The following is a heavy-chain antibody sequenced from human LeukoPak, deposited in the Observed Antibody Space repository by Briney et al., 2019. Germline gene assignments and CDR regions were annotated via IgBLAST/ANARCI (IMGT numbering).Heavy chain of an antibody. D-gene: IGHD2-15*01. V-gene: IGHV4-61*02. J-gene: IGHJ4*02. CDR2: IYTSGST. Sequence: SQTLSITCTVSGGSISSGSYYWSWIRHPAGNGLEWIGRIYTSGSTDYNPSLNARVSISVDTSKNQFSLKLSSVTAADTAVYYCARVRVVVDKKYYIDYWGQGTLVTVSS. CDR1: GGSISSGSYY. CDR3: ARVRVVVDKKYYIDY.